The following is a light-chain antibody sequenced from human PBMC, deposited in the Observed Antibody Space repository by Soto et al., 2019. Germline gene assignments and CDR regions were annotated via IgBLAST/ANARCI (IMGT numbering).Light chain of an antibody. CDR3: SSYTSSSPVV. CDR1: SSDVGGYKY. J-gene: IGLJ2*01. V-gene: IGLV2-14*01. CDR2: EVS. Sequence: QSVLTQPASVSGSPGQSITISCTGTSSDVGGYKYVSWYQHHPGKAPKLMIYEVSHRPSGVSNRFSGSKSGNTASLTISGLQADDEGDYFCSSYTSSSPVVFGGGTKVTVL.